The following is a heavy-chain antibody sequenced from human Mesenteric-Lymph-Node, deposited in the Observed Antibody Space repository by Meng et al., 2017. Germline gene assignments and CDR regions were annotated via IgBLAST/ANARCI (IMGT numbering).Heavy chain of an antibody. CDR2: IVDSGST. Sequence: VSRREACSVVARPSEVPPMSSLVFCYSISSSNWWVWFLHPPGKGLEWVGVIVDSGSTNYNPSLNGRIRKSLDKSKNHFSLKVNSVTTASTAVYYWARGKQDAWELLAYWGQGALVTVSS. CDR3: ARGKQDAWELLAY. J-gene: IGHJ4*02. V-gene: IGHV4/OR15-8*01. CDR1: CYSISSSNW. D-gene: IGHD1-26*01.